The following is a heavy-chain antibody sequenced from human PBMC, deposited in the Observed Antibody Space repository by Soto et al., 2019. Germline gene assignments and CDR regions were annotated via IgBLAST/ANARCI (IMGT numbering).Heavy chain of an antibody. CDR2: SKMKSEGATT. CDR1: GFTFTNAW. V-gene: IGHV3-15*07. J-gene: IGHJ6*02. CDR3: TTLGSHYFYHNFDV. Sequence: EVQLVESGGGLVTPGGSLRLSCAASGFTFTNAWMNWVRQAPGKGLEWVGLSKMKSEGATTHYAAPVNGRFTISRDDSKKMLYLQMSNLKPEDTAVYYCTTLGSHYFYHNFDVWGQGTTVTVP. D-gene: IGHD1-26*01.